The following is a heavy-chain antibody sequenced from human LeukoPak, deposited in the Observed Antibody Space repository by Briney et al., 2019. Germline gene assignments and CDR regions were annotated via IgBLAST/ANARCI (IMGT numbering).Heavy chain of an antibody. CDR3: AKVLTGAYGDFDY. CDR2: ISWNSGSI. Sequence: GGSLRLSCAASGFTFDDYAMHWVRQAPGKGLEWVSGISWNSGSIGYADSVKGRFTISRDNAKNSLYLQMNSLRAEDTALYYCAKVLTGAYGDFDYWGQGTLVTVSS. J-gene: IGHJ4*02. CDR1: GFTFDDYA. D-gene: IGHD4-17*01. V-gene: IGHV3-9*01.